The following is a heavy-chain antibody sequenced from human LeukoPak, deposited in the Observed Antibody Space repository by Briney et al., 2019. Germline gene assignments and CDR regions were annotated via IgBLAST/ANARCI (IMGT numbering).Heavy chain of an antibody. Sequence: GASVKVSCKASGYTFTSYGISWVRQAPGQGLEWMGWISAYNGNTNYAQKLQGRVTMTTDTSTSTAYMELRSLRSDDTAVYYCARPSSSWSPNYNWFDPWGQGTLVTVSS. CDR2: ISAYNGNT. D-gene: IGHD6-13*01. J-gene: IGHJ5*02. V-gene: IGHV1-18*01. CDR3: ARPSSSWSPNYNWFDP. CDR1: GYTFTSYG.